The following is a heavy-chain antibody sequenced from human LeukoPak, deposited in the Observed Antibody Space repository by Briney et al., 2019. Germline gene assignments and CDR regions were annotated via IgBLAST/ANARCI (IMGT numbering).Heavy chain of an antibody. Sequence: GGSLRLSCAASGFTFDDYAMHWVRQAPGKGLEWVSGISWNSGSIGYADSVKGRFTISRDNAKNSLYLQMNSLRAEDTAVYYCAKDYDFWSGYYPHLGYWGQGTLVTVSS. V-gene: IGHV3-9*01. D-gene: IGHD3-3*01. J-gene: IGHJ4*02. CDR3: AKDYDFWSGYYPHLGY. CDR2: ISWNSGSI. CDR1: GFTFDDYA.